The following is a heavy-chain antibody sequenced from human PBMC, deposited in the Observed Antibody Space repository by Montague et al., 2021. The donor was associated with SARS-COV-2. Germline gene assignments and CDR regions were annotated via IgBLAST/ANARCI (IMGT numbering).Heavy chain of an antibody. CDR1: GFSLSTSGMC. CDR2: IDWDDDK. Sequence: PALVKPTQTLTLTCTFSGFSLSTSGMCVSWIRQPPGKALEWLALIDWDDDKYYSTSLKTRLTISKDTSKNQVVLTMTNMDPVDTATFYCARIPTSGTPMGKYYYYGMDVWGQGTTVTVSS. D-gene: IGHD5-18*01. CDR3: ARIPTSGTPMGKYYYYGMDV. J-gene: IGHJ6*02. V-gene: IGHV2-70*01.